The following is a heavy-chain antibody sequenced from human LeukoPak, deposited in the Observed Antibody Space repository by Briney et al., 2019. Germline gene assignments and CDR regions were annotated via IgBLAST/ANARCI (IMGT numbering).Heavy chain of an antibody. V-gene: IGHV3-30*04. CDR2: ISYDGSNK. D-gene: IGHD6-19*01. CDR3: ARVAVAGTNLYFDY. Sequence: GGSLRLSCAAFGFTFSSYAMHWVRQAPGKGLEWVAVISYDGSNKYYADSVKGRFTISRDNSKNTLYLQMNSLRAEDTAVYYCARVAVAGTNLYFDYWGQGTLVTVSS. J-gene: IGHJ4*02. CDR1: GFTFSSYA.